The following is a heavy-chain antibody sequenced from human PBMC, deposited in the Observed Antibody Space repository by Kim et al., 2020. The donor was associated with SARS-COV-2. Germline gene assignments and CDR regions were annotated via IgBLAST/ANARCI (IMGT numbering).Heavy chain of an antibody. Sequence: GGSLILSCAASGFTFSSYAMSWVRQAPGKGLEWVSAISGSGGSTYYADSVKGRFTISRDNSKNTLYLQMNSLRAEDTAVYYCAKDHEVRGVIITYHYYYGMDVWGQGTTVTVSS. J-gene: IGHJ6*02. CDR2: ISGSGGST. CDR1: GFTFSSYA. V-gene: IGHV3-23*01. D-gene: IGHD3-10*01. CDR3: AKDHEVRGVIITYHYYYGMDV.